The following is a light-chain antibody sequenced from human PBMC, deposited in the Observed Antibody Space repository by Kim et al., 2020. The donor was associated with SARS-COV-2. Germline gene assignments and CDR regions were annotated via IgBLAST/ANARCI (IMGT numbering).Light chain of an antibody. Sequence: SPGDRATLSCRASQSVRTNVAWYQHKAGQAPRLLIYGASTRATGIPARFSGSGSGREFTLTISSLQSEDFALYYCEQYNHWPPITFGPGTRLEIK. J-gene: IGKJ5*01. CDR2: GAS. V-gene: IGKV3-15*01. CDR3: EQYNHWPPIT. CDR1: QSVRTN.